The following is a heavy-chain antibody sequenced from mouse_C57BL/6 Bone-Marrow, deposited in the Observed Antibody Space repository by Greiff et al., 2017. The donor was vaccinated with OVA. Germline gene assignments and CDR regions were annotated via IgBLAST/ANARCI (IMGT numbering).Heavy chain of an antibody. V-gene: IGHV1-42*01. CDR1: GYSFTGYY. CDR3: SRRKGDTLFAY. Sequence: EVQLQQSGPELVKPGASVKISCKASGYSFTGYYMNWVKQSPEKSLEWIGEINPSTGGTTYNQKFKAKATLTVDKSSSTAYMQLKSLTSEDSAVYYRSRRKGDTLFAYWGQGTLGT. J-gene: IGHJ3*01. D-gene: IGHD3-3*01. CDR2: INPSTGGT.